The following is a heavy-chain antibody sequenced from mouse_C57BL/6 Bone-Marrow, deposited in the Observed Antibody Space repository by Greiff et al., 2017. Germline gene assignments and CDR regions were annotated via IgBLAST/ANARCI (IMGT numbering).Heavy chain of an antibody. CDR2: ISNGGGST. CDR1: GFTFSDYY. V-gene: IGHV5-12*01. Sequence: EVQRVESGGGLVQPGGSLKLSCAASGFTFSDYYMYWVRQTPEKRLEWVAYISNGGGSTYYPDTVKGRFTISRDNAKNTLYLQMSRLKSEDTAMYYCARHDDYDAWFAYWGQGTLVTGSA. CDR3: ARHDDYDAWFAY. D-gene: IGHD2-4*01. J-gene: IGHJ3*01.